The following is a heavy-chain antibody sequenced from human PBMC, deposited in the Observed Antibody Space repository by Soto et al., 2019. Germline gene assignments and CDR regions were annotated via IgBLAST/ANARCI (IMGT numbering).Heavy chain of an antibody. D-gene: IGHD2-8*01. CDR1: GFTFSSYD. J-gene: IGHJ3*02. CDR2: IGTAGDT. Sequence: PGGSLRLSCAASGFTFSSYDMHWVRQATGKGLEWVSAIGTAGDTYYPGSVKGRFTISRENAKNSLYLQMNSLRAGDTAVYYCARGSKYCTNGVCYSGNAFDIWGQGTMVTVSS. CDR3: ARGSKYCTNGVCYSGNAFDI. V-gene: IGHV3-13*01.